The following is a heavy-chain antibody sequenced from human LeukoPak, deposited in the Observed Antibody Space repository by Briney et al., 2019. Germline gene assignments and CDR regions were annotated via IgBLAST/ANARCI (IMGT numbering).Heavy chain of an antibody. V-gene: IGHV3-7*01. CDR1: GFTFSSYA. J-gene: IGHJ4*02. CDR2: INRDASEK. D-gene: IGHD2-8*01. CDR3: ARDNPMVYATYDH. Sequence: LPGGSLRLSCAASGFTFSSYAMTWVRQAPGKGLEWVANINRDASEKYYVDSVKGRFTISRDNAKNSLYLQMTSLRADDTAVYYCARDNPMVYATYDHWGQGTLVTVSS.